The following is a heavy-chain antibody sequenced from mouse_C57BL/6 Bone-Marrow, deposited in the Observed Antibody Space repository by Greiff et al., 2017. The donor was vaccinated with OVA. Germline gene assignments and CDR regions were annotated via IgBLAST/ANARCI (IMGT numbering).Heavy chain of an antibody. D-gene: IGHD1-1*01. CDR1: GYAFTNYL. CDR2: INPGSGGT. CDR3: ANLLPYFDY. J-gene: IGHJ2*01. Sequence: VQLQQSGAELVRPGTSVKVSCKASGYAFTNYLIEWVKQRPGQDLEWIGVINPGSGGTNYNEKFKGKATLTADKSSSTAYMQLSSLTSEDSAVYFCANLLPYFDYWGQGTTLTVSS. V-gene: IGHV1-54*01.